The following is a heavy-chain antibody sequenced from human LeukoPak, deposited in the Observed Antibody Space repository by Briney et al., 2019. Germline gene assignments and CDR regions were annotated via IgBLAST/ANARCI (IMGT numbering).Heavy chain of an antibody. V-gene: IGHV4-39*01. D-gene: IGHD1-26*01. CDR3: ARRGGSGRAFDY. J-gene: IGHJ4*02. CDR1: GASISGGTYY. CDR2: IYYTGST. Sequence: SETLPLTCSVSGASISGGTYYWGWIRQPPGKGLEWIGSIYYTGSTYDNPSLKSRVTISVDTPKNQFSLKLSSVTAADTAVYYCARRGGSGRAFDYWGQGTLVTVSS.